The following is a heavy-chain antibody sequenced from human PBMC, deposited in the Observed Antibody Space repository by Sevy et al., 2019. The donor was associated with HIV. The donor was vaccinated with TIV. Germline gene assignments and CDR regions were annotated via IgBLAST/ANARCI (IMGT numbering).Heavy chain of an antibody. CDR2: IKQDGSET. CDR3: AGAYYKFCGGDCYLDY. V-gene: IGHV3-7*01. D-gene: IGHD2-21*02. CDR1: GFTFSMYW. Sequence: GGSLRLSCAASGFTFSMYWMSWVRQAPGKGLEWVAKIKQDGSETYYVDSVKGRFTISRDNAKNSLYLQMKSLRADDTAVYYCAGAYYKFCGGDCYLDYWGQGTLVTVSS. J-gene: IGHJ4*02.